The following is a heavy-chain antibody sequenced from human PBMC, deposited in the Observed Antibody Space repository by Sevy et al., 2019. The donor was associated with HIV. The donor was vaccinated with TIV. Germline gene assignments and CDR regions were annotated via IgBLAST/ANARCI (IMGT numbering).Heavy chain of an antibody. J-gene: IGHJ4*02. CDR3: ARTPMVRGVILAPYYFDY. D-gene: IGHD3-10*01. CDR1: GFTFSDYY. Sequence: GESLKISCAASGFTFSDYYMSWIRQAPGKGLEWVSYISSSGSTIYYADSVKGRFTISRDNAKNSLYLQMNSLRAEDTAVYYCARTPMVRGVILAPYYFDYWGQGTLVTVSS. CDR2: ISSSGSTI. V-gene: IGHV3-11*01.